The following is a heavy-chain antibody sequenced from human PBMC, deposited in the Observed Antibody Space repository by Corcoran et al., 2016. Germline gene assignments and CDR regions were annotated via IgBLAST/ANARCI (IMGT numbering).Heavy chain of an antibody. CDR3: ARESVSNYFWSGYHPPRNYGMDV. Sequence: QVQLVQSGAEVKKPGASVKVSSKASGYTFTSYGISWVRQAPGQGLEWMGWISAYNGNINYAQKLQGRVTMTTDTSTSTAYMELRSLRSDDTAVYYCARESVSNYFWSGYHPPRNYGMDVWGQGTTVTVSS. CDR2: ISAYNGNI. CDR1: GYTFTSYG. D-gene: IGHD3-3*01. V-gene: IGHV1-18*01. J-gene: IGHJ6*02.